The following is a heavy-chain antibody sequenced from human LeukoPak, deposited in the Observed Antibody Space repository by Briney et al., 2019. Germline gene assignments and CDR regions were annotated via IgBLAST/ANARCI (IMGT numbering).Heavy chain of an antibody. Sequence: SETLSLTCTVSGVSISASNSYWGWIRQPPGKGLEWIGSMYYTGNTYYNASLKSRVTISIDTSKNQISLRLTSVTATDTAMYYCARQTGSGLFTLPGGQGTLVTVSS. J-gene: IGHJ4*02. D-gene: IGHD3/OR15-3a*01. CDR1: GVSISASNSY. CDR3: ARQTGSGLFTLP. V-gene: IGHV4-39*01. CDR2: MYYTGNT.